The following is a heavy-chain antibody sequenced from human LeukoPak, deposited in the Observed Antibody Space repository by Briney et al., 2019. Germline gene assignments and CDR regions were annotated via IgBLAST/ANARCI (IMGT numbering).Heavy chain of an antibody. J-gene: IGHJ3*02. CDR2: IKEDGSEI. CDR3: ARDLSAMVRGGAFDI. CDR1: GFTFSGYW. Sequence: PGGSLRLSCAASGFTFSGYWMSWVRQAPGKGLEWVANIKEDGSEIYYVDSVKGRFTISRDNAKNSLYLQMNSLRAEDTAVYYCARDLSAMVRGGAFDIWGQGTMVTVSS. V-gene: IGHV3-7*01. D-gene: IGHD3-10*01.